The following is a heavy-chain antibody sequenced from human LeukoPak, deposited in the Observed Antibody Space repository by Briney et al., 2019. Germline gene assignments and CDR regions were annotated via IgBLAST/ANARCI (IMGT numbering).Heavy chain of an antibody. CDR2: INHSGST. CDR1: GGSFSGYY. J-gene: IGHJ4*02. CDR3: ARGTDYGSGSPTLDY. Sequence: PSETLSLTCAVYGGSFSGYYWSWIRQPPGKGLEWIGEINHSGSTNYNPSLKSRVTISVDTSKNQFSLKLSSLTAPDTAVYYCARGTDYGSGSPTLDYWGQGTLVTVSS. D-gene: IGHD3-10*01. V-gene: IGHV4-34*01.